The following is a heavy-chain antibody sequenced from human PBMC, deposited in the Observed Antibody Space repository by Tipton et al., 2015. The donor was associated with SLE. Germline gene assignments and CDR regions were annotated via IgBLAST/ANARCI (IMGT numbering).Heavy chain of an antibody. D-gene: IGHD7-27*01. CDR3: ARDSNGGYGSFDY. Sequence: TLSLTCTVSGGSISSSSYYWGWIRQPPGKGLEWIGRIYYSGSSYYNPSLKSRVTISVDTSKNQFSLKLSSVTAADTAVYYCARDSNGGYGSFDYWGLGALVTVSS. V-gene: IGHV4-39*07. CDR1: GGSISSSSYY. J-gene: IGHJ4*02. CDR2: IYYSGSS.